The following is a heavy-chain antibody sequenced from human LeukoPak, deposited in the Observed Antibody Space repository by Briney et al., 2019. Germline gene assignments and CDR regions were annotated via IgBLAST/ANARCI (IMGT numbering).Heavy chain of an antibody. D-gene: IGHD6-19*01. Sequence: GRSLRLSCAASGFTFSSYGMYWVRQAPGKGLEWVAVLSFDGTKKHYADSVKGRFTISRDNSKNTLYLQMNSLRAEDTAVYYCAKDRSPYSYSSGWYGNDYWGQGTLVTVSS. J-gene: IGHJ4*02. CDR2: LSFDGTKK. V-gene: IGHV3-30*18. CDR1: GFTFSSYG. CDR3: AKDRSPYSYSSGWYGNDY.